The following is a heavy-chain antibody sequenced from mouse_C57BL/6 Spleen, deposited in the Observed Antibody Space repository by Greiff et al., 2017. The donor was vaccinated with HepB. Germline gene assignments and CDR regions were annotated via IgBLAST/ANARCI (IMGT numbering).Heavy chain of an antibody. CDR1: GYTFTSYW. Sequence: QVQLKQSGAELAKPGASVKLSCKASGYTFTSYWMHWVKQRPGQGLEWIGYINPSSGYTKYNQKFKDKATLTADKSSSKAYMQLSSLTYEYSAVYYCARSTTAVAGDYWGQGTTLTVSS. J-gene: IGHJ2*01. CDR2: INPSSGYT. V-gene: IGHV1-7*01. CDR3: ARSTTAVAGDY. D-gene: IGHD1-1*01.